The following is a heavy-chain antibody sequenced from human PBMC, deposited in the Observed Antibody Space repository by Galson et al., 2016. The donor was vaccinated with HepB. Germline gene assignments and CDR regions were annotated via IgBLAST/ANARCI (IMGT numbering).Heavy chain of an antibody. J-gene: IGHJ1*01. CDR1: GYIFNTYW. V-gene: IGHV5-10-1*01. CDR2: IDPSDSHS. CDR3: ATGPRVGSPEQFPH. Sequence: QSGAEVKKPGESLRISCRGSGYIFNTYWISWVRQMPGIGLEWMGRIDPSDSHSDYSPSFRGHVSISLDKSLNTVYLQWSSLRASDTAVFYCATGPRVGSPEQFPHWGQGTLVIVSP. D-gene: IGHD3-10*01.